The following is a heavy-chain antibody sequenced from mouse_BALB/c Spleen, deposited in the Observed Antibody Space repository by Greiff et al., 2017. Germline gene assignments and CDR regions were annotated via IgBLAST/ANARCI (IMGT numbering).Heavy chain of an antibody. CDR1: GYTFTDYV. D-gene: IGHD2-4*01. J-gene: IGHJ4*01. CDR2: IYPGSGST. V-gene: IGHV1-81*01. CDR3: ARWEITTRYAMDY. Sequence: VQLQQSGPELVKPGASVKMSCKASGYTFTDYVISWVKQRTGQGLEWIGEIYPGSGSTYYNEKFKGKATLPADKSSNTAYMQLSSLTSEDSAVYFCARWEITTRYAMDYWGQGTSGTVSS.